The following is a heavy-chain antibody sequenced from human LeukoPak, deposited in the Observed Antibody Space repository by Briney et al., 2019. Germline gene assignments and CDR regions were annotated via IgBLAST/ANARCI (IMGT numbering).Heavy chain of an antibody. CDR3: ARVRPGIAATGTWAAPV. V-gene: IGHV4-38-2*02. CDR1: GYSISSGYW. J-gene: IGHJ4*02. D-gene: IGHD6-13*01. CDR2: VHHSGST. Sequence: SETLSLTCTVSGYSISSGYWWGWIWQSPGMGLEWIGSVHHSGSTYYNPSFKSRVTISVDTSKNQFSLKLSSVTAADTAVYYCARVRPGIAATGTWAAPVWGQGTLVTVSS.